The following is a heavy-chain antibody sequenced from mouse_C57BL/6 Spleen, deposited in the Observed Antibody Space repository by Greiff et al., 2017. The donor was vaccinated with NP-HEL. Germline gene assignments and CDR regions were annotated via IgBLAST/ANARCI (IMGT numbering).Heavy chain of an antibody. D-gene: IGHD1-1*01. V-gene: IGHV1-64*01. CDR2: IHPNSGST. J-gene: IGHJ3*01. Sequence: QVQLQQPGAELVKPGASVKLSCKASGYTFTSYWMHWVKQRPGQGLEWIGMIHPNSGSTNYNEKFKSKATLTVDKSSSTAYMQLSSLTSEDSAVYYCASGDIYYGSSYGAYWGQGTLVTVSA. CDR3: ASGDIYYGSSYGAY. CDR1: GYTFTSYW.